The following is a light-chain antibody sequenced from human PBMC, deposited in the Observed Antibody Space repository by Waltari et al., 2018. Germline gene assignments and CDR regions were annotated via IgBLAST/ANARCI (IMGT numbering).Light chain of an antibody. J-gene: IGKJ2*01. V-gene: IGKV3-11*01. Sequence: EIVLTQSPATLSLSPGERATLSCRASQSVSSYLAWYQQKPGQAHRLLIYDASNRATGIPARFSGSGSGTDFTLTISSLEPEDFAVYYCQQRSNWREYTFGQGTKLEIK. CDR3: QQRSNWREYT. CDR1: QSVSSY. CDR2: DAS.